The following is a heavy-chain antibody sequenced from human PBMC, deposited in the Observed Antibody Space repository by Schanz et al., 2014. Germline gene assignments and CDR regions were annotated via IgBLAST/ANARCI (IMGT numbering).Heavy chain of an antibody. J-gene: IGHJ4*02. D-gene: IGHD6-19*01. Sequence: EVRLVESGGGLVQPGGSLRLSCVASGFNFYTSAMTWVRQAPGKGLEWVSAINGNGGITYYADPVKGRFTISRDNSKNTLYLQMKSLRVEDTAVYYCARDLISSGWYGWGQGTLVTVSS. CDR3: ARDLISSGWYG. CDR2: INGNGGIT. V-gene: IGHV3-23*04. CDR1: GFNFYTSA.